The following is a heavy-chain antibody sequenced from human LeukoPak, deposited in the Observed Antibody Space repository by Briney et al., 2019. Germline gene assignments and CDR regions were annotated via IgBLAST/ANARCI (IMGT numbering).Heavy chain of an antibody. J-gene: IGHJ4*02. CDR3: ARRTSTMGDY. CDR2: IYPGDSDT. CDR1: GYTFTSYW. Sequence: GESLKISCKASGYTFTSYWIGWVRQMPGKGLEWMGSIYPGDSDTTYSPSFQGQVTISADNSISTAYLQWGSLKASDTAMYYCARRTSTMGDYWGQGTLVTVSS. D-gene: IGHD5-24*01. V-gene: IGHV5-51*01.